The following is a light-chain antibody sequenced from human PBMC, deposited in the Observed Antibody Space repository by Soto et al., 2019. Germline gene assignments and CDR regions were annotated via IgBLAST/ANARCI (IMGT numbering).Light chain of an antibody. CDR3: QQRSNWPYT. CDR1: QSVSSY. Sequence: EIVLTQSPATLSLSPGERATLSCRASQSVSSYLAWYHQKPGQAPRRLIYDASNSPTSSPPSISGSGSGTDFSLTISSLEPADVAVFYCQQRSNWPYTFGQGTKLEIK. V-gene: IGKV3-11*01. CDR2: DAS. J-gene: IGKJ2*01.